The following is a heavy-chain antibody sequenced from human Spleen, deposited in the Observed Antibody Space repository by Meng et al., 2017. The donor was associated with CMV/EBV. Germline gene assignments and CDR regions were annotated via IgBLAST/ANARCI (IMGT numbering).Heavy chain of an antibody. Sequence: MNWVGQGPGEGLQWISNNCVRDTTAYYADSVKDRLSVSRDDSRNKLYLQMNSLRAEDKAIYYCAKALTPTTSYTSTWYYGLSSFDAWGPGTLVTVSS. V-gene: IGHV3-23*03. CDR3: AKALTPTTSYTSTWYYGLSSFDA. D-gene: IGHD3-16*01. J-gene: IGHJ5*02. CDR2: NCVRDTTA.